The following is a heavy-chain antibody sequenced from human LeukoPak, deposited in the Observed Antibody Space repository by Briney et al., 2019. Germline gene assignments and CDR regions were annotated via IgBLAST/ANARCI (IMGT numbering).Heavy chain of an antibody. D-gene: IGHD6-19*01. CDR3: ARFGRLGLAVADAYYFDY. J-gene: IGHJ4*02. CDR1: GGSISSSSYY. Sequence: SETLSLTCTVSGGSISSSSYYGGWIRQPPGKGLEWIGSIYYSGSTYYNPSLKSRVTISVDTSKNQFSLKLSSVTAADAAVYYCARFGRLGLAVADAYYFDYWGQGTLVTVSS. V-gene: IGHV4-39*07. CDR2: IYYSGST.